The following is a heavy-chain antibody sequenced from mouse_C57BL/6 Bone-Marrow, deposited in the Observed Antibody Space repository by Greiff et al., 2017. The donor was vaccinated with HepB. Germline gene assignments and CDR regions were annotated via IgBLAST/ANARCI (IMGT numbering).Heavy chain of an antibody. CDR3: ASYYYGSSPYAMDY. J-gene: IGHJ4*01. V-gene: IGHV14-2*01. CDR2: IDPEDGET. D-gene: IGHD1-1*01. Sequence: VHVKQSGAELVKPGASVKLSCTASGFNIKDYYMHWVKQRTEQGLEWIGRIDPEDGETKYAPKFQGKATITADTSSNTAYLQLSSLTSEDTAVYYCASYYYGSSPYAMDYWGQGTSVTVSS. CDR1: GFNIKDYY.